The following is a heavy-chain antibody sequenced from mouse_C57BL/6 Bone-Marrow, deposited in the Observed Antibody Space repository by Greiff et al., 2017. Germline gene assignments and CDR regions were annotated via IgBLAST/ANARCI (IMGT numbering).Heavy chain of an antibody. D-gene: IGHD4-1*01. J-gene: IGHJ3*01. CDR1: GYTFTSYW. Sequence: QVQLQQPGAELVMPGASVKLSCKASGYTFTSYWMHWVKQRPGQGLAWIGEIDPSDSYTNYNQKFKGKSTLTIDKSSSTAYMQLSSLKSEDSAVYYCAREGGYWAWVAYWGQGTLVTVSA. CDR3: AREGGYWAWVAY. CDR2: IDPSDSYT. V-gene: IGHV1-69*01.